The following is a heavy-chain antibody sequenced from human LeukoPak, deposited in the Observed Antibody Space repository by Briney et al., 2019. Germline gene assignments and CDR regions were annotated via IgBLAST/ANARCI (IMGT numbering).Heavy chain of an antibody. V-gene: IGHV1-18*01. D-gene: IGHD2-2*02. CDR3: ARGAVVVPAAISPYYFDY. Sequence: GASVKVSCKASGYTFTSYGISWVRQAPGEGLEWTGWISAYTGNTNYAQKLQGRVTMTTDTSTSTAYMELRSLRSDDTAVYYCARGAVVVPAAISPYYFDYWGQGTLVTVSS. CDR2: ISAYTGNT. J-gene: IGHJ4*02. CDR1: GYTFTSYG.